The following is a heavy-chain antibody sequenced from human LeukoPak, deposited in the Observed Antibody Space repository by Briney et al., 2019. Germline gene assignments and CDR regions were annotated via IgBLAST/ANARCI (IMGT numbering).Heavy chain of an antibody. J-gene: IGHJ3*02. CDR2: LNSDGSTT. Sequence: GGSLRLSCAASGFMFSSHWRHWIRQAPGKGLVWVSRLNSDGSTTHYADSVMGRFTISRDNARNTLYMQMNSLRAEDTAVYYCARGSGDKRAYDIWGQGTMVTVSS. CDR3: ARGSGDKRAYDI. D-gene: IGHD1-14*01. CDR1: GFMFSSHW. V-gene: IGHV3-74*01.